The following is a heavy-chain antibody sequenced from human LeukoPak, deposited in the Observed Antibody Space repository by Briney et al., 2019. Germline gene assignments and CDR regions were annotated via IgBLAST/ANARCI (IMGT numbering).Heavy chain of an antibody. J-gene: IGHJ4*02. CDR3: SRGLGSRKLGY. V-gene: IGHV4-31*03. Sequence: KSSETLSLTCTVSGASFNSDDQYWNWIRQSPGEGLEWIGSIRPSGMLYNNPSLESRVTMSRDTSKNQFSLNLNSVTAADTAVYFCSRGLGSRKLGYWGQGILVTVSS. CDR1: GASFNSDDQY. CDR2: IRPSGML. D-gene: IGHD2-2*01.